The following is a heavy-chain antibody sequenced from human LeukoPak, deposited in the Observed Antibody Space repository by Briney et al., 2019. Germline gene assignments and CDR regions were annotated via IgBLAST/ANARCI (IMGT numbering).Heavy chain of an antibody. Sequence: GGSLRLSCAASGFTFSSYAMHWVRQAPGKGLEWVAVTSYDGSNKYYADSVKGRFTISRDNSKNTLYLQMNSLRAEDTAVYYCARGAVGLFCSSTSCSRGHLDYWGQGTLVTVSS. D-gene: IGHD2-2*01. J-gene: IGHJ4*02. CDR1: GFTFSSYA. CDR2: TSYDGSNK. V-gene: IGHV3-30-3*01. CDR3: ARGAVGLFCSSTSCSRGHLDY.